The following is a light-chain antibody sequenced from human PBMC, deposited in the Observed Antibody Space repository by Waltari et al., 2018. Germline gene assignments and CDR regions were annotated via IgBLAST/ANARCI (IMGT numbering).Light chain of an antibody. CDR1: SGHSSNV. Sequence: QLVLTQSPSASASLGASVKLTCTLSSGHSSNVIAWLQQQPEKGPRYLMKVNSGGSHSKGDEMPYRFSGSSSGAERYLTISSLQSEDEADYYCQTGGHGTWVFGGGTKLTVL. J-gene: IGLJ3*02. V-gene: IGLV4-69*01. CDR2: VNSGGSH. CDR3: QTGGHGTWV.